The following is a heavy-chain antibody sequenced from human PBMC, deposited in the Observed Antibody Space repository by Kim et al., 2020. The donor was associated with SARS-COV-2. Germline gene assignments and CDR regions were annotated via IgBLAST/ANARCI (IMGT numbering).Heavy chain of an antibody. CDR3: ARSYGSVEITRRDYYYGMDV. CDR1: GYSFTSYG. D-gene: IGHD2-15*01. Sequence: ASVKVSCKASGYSFTSYGISWVRQAPGQGLEWMGWISGYNGNTNYIQKFQGRVTMTTDTSTSTAYMELRSLRSDDTAVYYCARSYGSVEITRRDYYYGMDVWGQGTTVTVSS. CDR2: ISGYNGNT. V-gene: IGHV1-18*01. J-gene: IGHJ6*02.